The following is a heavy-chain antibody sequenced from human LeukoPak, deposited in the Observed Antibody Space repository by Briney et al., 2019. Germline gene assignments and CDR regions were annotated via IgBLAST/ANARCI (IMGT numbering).Heavy chain of an antibody. D-gene: IGHD3-9*01. CDR1: GYTFTGYY. CDR2: INPSGGST. J-gene: IGHJ5*02. CDR3: ARGKGDILTGYFNWFDP. Sequence: ASVKVSCKASGYTFTGYYMHWVRQAPGQGLEWMGIINPSGGSTSYAQKFQGRVTMTRDMSTSTVYMELSSLRSEDTAVYYCARGKGDILTGYFNWFDPWGQGTLVTVSS. V-gene: IGHV1-46*01.